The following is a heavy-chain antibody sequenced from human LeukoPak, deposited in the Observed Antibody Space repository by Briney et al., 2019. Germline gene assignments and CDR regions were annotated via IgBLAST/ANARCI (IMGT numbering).Heavy chain of an antibody. Sequence: PGGSLRLSCAASGFTFSSYGMHWVRQAPGKGLEWVAFIRYDGSNKYYADSVKGRFTISRDNSKNTLYLQMNSLRAEDTAVYYCAEEYSSSWYLTGSSLGYWGQGTLVTVSS. D-gene: IGHD6-13*01. CDR3: AEEYSSSWYLTGSSLGY. J-gene: IGHJ4*02. CDR2: IRYDGSNK. V-gene: IGHV3-30*02. CDR1: GFTFSSYG.